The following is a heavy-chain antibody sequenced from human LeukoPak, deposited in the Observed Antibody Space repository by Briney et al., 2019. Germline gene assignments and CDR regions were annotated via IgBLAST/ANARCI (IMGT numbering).Heavy chain of an antibody. D-gene: IGHD3-3*01. CDR1: GFTVSSNY. CDR2: IYSGGST. CDR3: ARDLGDTTFGVVISYGMDV. J-gene: IGHJ6*02. Sequence: GGSLRLSCAASGFTVSSNYMSWVRQAPGKGLEWVSVIYSGGSTYYADSVKGRFTISRDNSKNTLYLQMNSLRAEDTAVYYCARDLGDTTFGVVISYGMDVWGQGTTVTVSS. V-gene: IGHV3-66*01.